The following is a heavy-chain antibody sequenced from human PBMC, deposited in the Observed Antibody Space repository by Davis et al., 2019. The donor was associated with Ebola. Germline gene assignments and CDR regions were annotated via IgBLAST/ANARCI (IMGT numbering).Heavy chain of an antibody. CDR2: ISSSSSTI. J-gene: IGHJ4*02. V-gene: IGHV3-48*04. CDR1: GFTFSSYS. D-gene: IGHD2-15*01. CDR3: ARDLGDIVVVVAAFDY. Sequence: GESLKISCAASGFTFSSYSMNWVRQAPGKGLEWVSYISSSSSTIYYADSVKGRFTISRDNAKNSLYLQMNSLRAEDTAVYYCARDLGDIVVVVAAFDYWGQGTLVTVSS.